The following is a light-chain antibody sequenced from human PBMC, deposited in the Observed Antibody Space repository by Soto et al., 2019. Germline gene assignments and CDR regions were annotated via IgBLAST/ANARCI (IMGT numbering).Light chain of an antibody. V-gene: IGKV3-20*01. J-gene: IGKJ2*01. CDR2: GAS. CDR3: QQYGRSPMFT. Sequence: EIVLTQSPGTLSLSPGERATLSCRAGQSVSSNYLAWYQQKPGQAPRLLIYGASRGAAGIPDRFSGSGSGTDFTLTISRLEPEDFAVSFCQQYGRSPMFTFGQGTKFEVK. CDR1: QSVSSNY.